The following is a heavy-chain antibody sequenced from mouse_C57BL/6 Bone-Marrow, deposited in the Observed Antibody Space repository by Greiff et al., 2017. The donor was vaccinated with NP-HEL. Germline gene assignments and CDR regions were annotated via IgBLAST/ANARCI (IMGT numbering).Heavy chain of an antibody. CDR1: GYSITSGYY. CDR2: ISYDGSN. J-gene: IGHJ4*01. Sequence: VQLKESGPGLVKPSQSLSLTCSVTGYSITSGYYWNWIRQFPGNKLEWMGYISYDGSNNYNPSLKNRISITRDTSKNQFFLKLNSVTTEDTATYYCASYDYDEDYWGQGTSVTVSS. V-gene: IGHV3-6*01. D-gene: IGHD2-4*01. CDR3: ASYDYDEDY.